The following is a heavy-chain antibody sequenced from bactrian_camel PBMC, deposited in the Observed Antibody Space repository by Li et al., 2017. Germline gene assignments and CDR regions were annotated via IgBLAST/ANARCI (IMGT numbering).Heavy chain of an antibody. D-gene: IGHD5*01. CDR2: IRGGGTT. J-gene: IGHJ4*01. CDR1: GFTFSSDW. Sequence: HVQLVESGGGLVQPGGSLSLSCAASGFTFSSDWMYWVRQAPGKGLEWVSTIRGGGTTYYAESVKGRFTISRDNAKTTLFLEMSSLKPDDTAMYYCATGITSRHNVGYCFPDKYYGQGTQVTVS. V-gene: IGHV3S1*01.